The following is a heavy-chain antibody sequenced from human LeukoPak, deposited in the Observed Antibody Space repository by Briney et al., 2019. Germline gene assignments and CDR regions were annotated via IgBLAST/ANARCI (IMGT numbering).Heavy chain of an antibody. CDR2: INHSGST. D-gene: IGHD5-18*01. Sequence: SETLSLTCAVYVRSFSGYNGSWIRQPPWKGLEWMAEINHSGSTNYNPSLKSRVTISVDTSKNQFSLKLSSVTAADTAVYYCARGRLGGYSYGYAFDYWGQGTLVTVSS. CDR1: VRSFSGYN. V-gene: IGHV4-34*01. CDR3: ARGRLGGYSYGYAFDY. J-gene: IGHJ4*02.